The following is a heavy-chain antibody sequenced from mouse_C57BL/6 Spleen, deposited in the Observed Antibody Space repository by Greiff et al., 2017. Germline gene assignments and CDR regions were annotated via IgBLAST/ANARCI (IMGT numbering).Heavy chain of an antibody. CDR3: TSPHGSRGGWYFDV. J-gene: IGHJ1*03. Sequence: EVKLMESGGGLVQPGGSMKLSCAASGFTFSDAWMDWVRQSPEKGLEWVAEIRNKANNHATYYAESVKGRFTISRDDSKSSVYLQMNSLRAEDTGIYYCTSPHGSRGGWYFDVWGTGTTVTVSS. CDR2: IRNKANNHAT. CDR1: GFTFSDAW. D-gene: IGHD1-1*01. V-gene: IGHV6-6*01.